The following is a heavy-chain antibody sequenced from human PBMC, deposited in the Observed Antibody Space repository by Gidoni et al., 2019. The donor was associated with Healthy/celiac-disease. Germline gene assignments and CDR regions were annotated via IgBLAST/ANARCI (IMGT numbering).Heavy chain of an antibody. CDR3: ARMNYDSSGYEYNWFDP. CDR1: GYTFTSYD. Sequence: QVQLVQSGAEVKKPGASVKVSCKASGYTFTSYDINWVRQATGQGLEWMGWMNPNSGNTGYAQKFQGRVTMTRNTSISTAYMELSSLRSEDTAVYYCARMNYDSSGYEYNWFDPWGQGTLVTVSS. CDR2: MNPNSGNT. J-gene: IGHJ5*02. V-gene: IGHV1-8*01. D-gene: IGHD3-22*01.